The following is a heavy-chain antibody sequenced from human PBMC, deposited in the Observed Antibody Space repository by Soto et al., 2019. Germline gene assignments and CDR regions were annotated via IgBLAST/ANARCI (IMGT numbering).Heavy chain of an antibody. Sequence: QVQLVQSGAELMKPGSSVKVSCRASGDTFSSYTVNWVRQAPGRGLEWMGRSIPVLGTTDYAQKFKGRVTITADKSSNIVYMELSSLRSEDRAVYYCARRRYCGYDCYHKHYYGMDVWGQGTTVTVAS. D-gene: IGHD2-21*02. V-gene: IGHV1-69*08. CDR1: GDTFSSYT. CDR3: ARRRYCGYDCYHKHYYGMDV. J-gene: IGHJ6*02. CDR2: SIPVLGTT.